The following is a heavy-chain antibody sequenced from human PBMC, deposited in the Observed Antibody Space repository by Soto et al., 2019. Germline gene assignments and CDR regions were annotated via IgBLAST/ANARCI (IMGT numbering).Heavy chain of an antibody. D-gene: IGHD3-22*01. J-gene: IGHJ6*02. CDR1: GGSIISSNW. CDR3: ARAGFYYDSSLSMDV. Sequence: SETLSLTCAFSGGSIISSNWCSWVRQPPGKGLEWIGEIYHSGSTSYNPSLKSRVTISVDKSKNQFSLKLSSVTAADTAVYYCARAGFYYDSSLSMDVWGQGTTVTVSS. CDR2: IYHSGST. V-gene: IGHV4-4*02.